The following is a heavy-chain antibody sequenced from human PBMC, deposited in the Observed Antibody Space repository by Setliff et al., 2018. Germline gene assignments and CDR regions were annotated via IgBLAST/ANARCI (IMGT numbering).Heavy chain of an antibody. CDR2: INTKTGDP. Sequence: ASVKVSCKASGYSLSNYIMNWVRQAPGQGLEWMGWINTKTGDPTYAQGYTGRFAFSLDTSDSATYLDISNLKAEDTATYYCARAGHLVTTTFDYWGQGTLVT. V-gene: IGHV7-4-1*02. J-gene: IGHJ4*01. CDR3: ARAGHLVTTTFDY. D-gene: IGHD4-17*01. CDR1: GYSLSNYI.